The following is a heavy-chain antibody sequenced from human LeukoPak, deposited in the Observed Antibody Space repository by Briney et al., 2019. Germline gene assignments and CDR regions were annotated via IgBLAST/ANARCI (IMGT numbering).Heavy chain of an antibody. Sequence: SETLSLTCTVSGVSITSYYWSWIRQPPGKGLEWIGSIYHSGSTNDNPSLKSRVTASVDTSKNQFSLKLSSVTAADTAVYYCARRGYYYDSSHYYYFDYWGQGTLVTVSS. CDR1: GVSITSYY. D-gene: IGHD3-22*01. V-gene: IGHV4-59*08. CDR3: ARRGYYYDSSHYYYFDY. CDR2: IYHSGST. J-gene: IGHJ4*02.